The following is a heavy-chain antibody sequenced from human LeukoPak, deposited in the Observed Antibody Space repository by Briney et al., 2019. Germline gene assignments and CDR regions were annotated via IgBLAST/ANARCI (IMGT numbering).Heavy chain of an antibody. V-gene: IGHV1-69*04. CDR2: IIPILGIA. D-gene: IGHD5-12*01. CDR1: GGTFSSYA. J-gene: IGHJ4*02. Sequence: SVKVSCKASGGTFSSYAISWVRQAPGQGLEWMGRIIPILGIANYAQKFQGRVTITADKSTSTAYMELSSLRSEDTAVYYCARVDHQSGYDSLFGYWGQGTLVTVSS. CDR3: ARVDHQSGYDSLFGY.